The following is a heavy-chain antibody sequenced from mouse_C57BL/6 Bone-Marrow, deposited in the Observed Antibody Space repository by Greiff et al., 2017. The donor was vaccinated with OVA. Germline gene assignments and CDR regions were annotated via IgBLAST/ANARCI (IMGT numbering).Heavy chain of an antibody. CDR2: IHPNSGST. CDR3: AREGIYYGYFDY. J-gene: IGHJ2*01. D-gene: IGHD2-1*01. V-gene: IGHV1-64*01. CDR1: GYTFTSYW. Sequence: QVQLQQPGAELVKPGASVKLSCKASGYTFTSYWMPWVKQRPGQGLEWIGMIHPNSGSTNYNEKFKSKATLTVDKSSSTAYMQLSSLTSEDSAVYYCAREGIYYGYFDYWGQGTTLTVSS.